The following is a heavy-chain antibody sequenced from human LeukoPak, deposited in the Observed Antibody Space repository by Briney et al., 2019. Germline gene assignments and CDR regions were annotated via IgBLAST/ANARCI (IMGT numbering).Heavy chain of an antibody. D-gene: IGHD6-19*01. Sequence: PSETLSLTCTVSGGSISSYYWSWIRQPPGKGLEWIGYIYYSGSTNYNPSLKSRVTISVDTSKNQFSLKLSSVTAADTAVYYCATQAVAGSADAFDIWGQGTMVTVSS. CDR1: GGSISSYY. CDR3: ATQAVAGSADAFDI. J-gene: IGHJ3*02. CDR2: IYYSGST. V-gene: IGHV4-59*08.